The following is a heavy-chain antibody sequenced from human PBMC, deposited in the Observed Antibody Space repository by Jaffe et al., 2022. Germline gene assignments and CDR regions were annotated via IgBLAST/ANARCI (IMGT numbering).Heavy chain of an antibody. Sequence: EVQLVESGGGLVKPGGSLRLSCAASGFTFSNAWMSWVRQAPGKGLEWVGRIKSKTDGGTTDYAAPVKGRFTISRDDSKNTLYLQMNSLKTEDTAVYYCTTGLVTIFGVDLDYWGQGTLVTVSS. D-gene: IGHD3-3*01. J-gene: IGHJ4*02. CDR1: GFTFSNAW. V-gene: IGHV3-15*01. CDR2: IKSKTDGGTT. CDR3: TTGLVTIFGVDLDY.